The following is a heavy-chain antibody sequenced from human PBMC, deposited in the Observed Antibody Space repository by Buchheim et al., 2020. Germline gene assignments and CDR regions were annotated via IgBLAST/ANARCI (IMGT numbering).Heavy chain of an antibody. CDR2: ISYDGSNK. Sequence: QVQLVESGGGVVQPGRPLRLSCAASGFTFSSYAMHWVRQAPGKGLEWVAVISYDGSNKYYADSVKGRFTISRDNSKNTLYLQMNSLRAEDTAVYYCARDRIFFKEYSGYDRFGYYYGMDVWGQGTT. D-gene: IGHD5-12*01. J-gene: IGHJ6*02. CDR3: ARDRIFFKEYSGYDRFGYYYGMDV. V-gene: IGHV3-30*04. CDR1: GFTFSSYA.